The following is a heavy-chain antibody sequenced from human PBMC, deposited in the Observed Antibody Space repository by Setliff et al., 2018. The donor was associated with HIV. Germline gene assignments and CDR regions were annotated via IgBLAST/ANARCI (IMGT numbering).Heavy chain of an antibody. CDR2: ISSSGST. CDR1: GDSISNYY. CDR3: ARGWYPDY. Sequence: SETLSLTCTVSGDSISNYYWSWVRQPPGTGLEWIGSISSSGSTNYNPSLKSRVTISVDTSKNQFSLKLSSVTAADTAVYYCARGWYPDYWGQGTLVTVSS. J-gene: IGHJ4*02. D-gene: IGHD2-15*01. V-gene: IGHV4-59*12.